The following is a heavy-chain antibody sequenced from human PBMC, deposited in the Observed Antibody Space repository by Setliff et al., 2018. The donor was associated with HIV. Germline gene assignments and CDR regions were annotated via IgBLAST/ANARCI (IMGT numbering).Heavy chain of an antibody. D-gene: IGHD6-19*01. Sequence: GASVKVSCKASGYTFTGYGISWLRQAPGQGLEWMGWISAYNGNTNYAQKLQGRVTMTKDTSTSTAYMELRSLRSEDTAVYYCARFAVAGTTWSDPWGQGTLVTVSS. CDR1: GYTFTGYG. CDR3: ARFAVAGTTWSDP. V-gene: IGHV1-18*01. J-gene: IGHJ5*02. CDR2: ISAYNGNT.